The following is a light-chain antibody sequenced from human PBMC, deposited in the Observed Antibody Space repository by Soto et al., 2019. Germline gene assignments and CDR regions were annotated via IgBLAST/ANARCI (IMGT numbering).Light chain of an antibody. Sequence: EVVITQSPATLSVSPGDGAALSCRASQGVGSNLAWYEQKPGQAPSLLVYDASTRATGVPARFSGSGSGTEFTITITSLKSEDCAVYFCHQYNKWPRTFGRGTKVDIK. V-gene: IGKV3-15*01. CDR2: DAS. CDR1: QGVGSN. CDR3: HQYNKWPRT. J-gene: IGKJ1*01.